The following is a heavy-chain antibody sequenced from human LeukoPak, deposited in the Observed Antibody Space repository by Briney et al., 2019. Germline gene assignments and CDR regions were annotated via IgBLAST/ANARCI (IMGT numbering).Heavy chain of an antibody. Sequence: GGSLRLSCAASEFTFSSYAMSWVRQAPGKGLEWVSAITGSGDTTYYAESVKGRFTISRDNSKNRLYLQMNSLRVEDTAVYYCAKDGDCSGGSCYDVGLGHDYWGQGTLVTVSS. J-gene: IGHJ4*02. D-gene: IGHD2-15*01. CDR1: EFTFSSYA. CDR3: AKDGDCSGGSCYDVGLGHDY. V-gene: IGHV3-23*01. CDR2: ITGSGDTT.